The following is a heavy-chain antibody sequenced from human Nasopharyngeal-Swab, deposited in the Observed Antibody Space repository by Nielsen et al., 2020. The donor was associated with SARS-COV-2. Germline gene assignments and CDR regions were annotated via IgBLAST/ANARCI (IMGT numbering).Heavy chain of an antibody. CDR3: ARDVSGNY. D-gene: IGHD5/OR15-5a*01. J-gene: IGHJ4*02. Sequence: VRQMPGKGLEWMGRIDPSDSYTNYGPSFQGHVTISVDKSISAAYLQWTSLKASDTAMYYCARDVSGNYWGQRTLVTVSS. V-gene: IGHV5-10-1*01. CDR2: IDPSDSYT.